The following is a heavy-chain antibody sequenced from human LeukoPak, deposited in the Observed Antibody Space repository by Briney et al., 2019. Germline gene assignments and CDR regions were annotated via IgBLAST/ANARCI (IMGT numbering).Heavy chain of an antibody. Sequence: PGGSLRLSCSASGFTFRNYGMHWVRQAPGKGLEWVAIIWQDGSKEYYGDSVKGRFTISRDNSKNTLYLQMNSLRVEDTAVYYCAIWWEPSNYYGLDVWGQGTTVTVSS. D-gene: IGHD1-26*01. CDR1: GFTFRNYG. CDR2: IWQDGSKE. CDR3: AIWWEPSNYYGLDV. J-gene: IGHJ6*02. V-gene: IGHV3-33*01.